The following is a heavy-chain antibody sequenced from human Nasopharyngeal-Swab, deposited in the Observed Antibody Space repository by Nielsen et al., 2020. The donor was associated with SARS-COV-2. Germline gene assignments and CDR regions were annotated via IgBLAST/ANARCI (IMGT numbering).Heavy chain of an antibody. V-gene: IGHV3-9*01. D-gene: IGHD1-26*01. CDR2: ISWNSGSI. J-gene: IGHJ4*02. Sequence: SLKISCAASGFTFDDYAMHWVRQAPGKGLEWVSGISWNSGSIGYADSVKGRFTISRDNAKNSLYLQMNSLRAEDTALYYCATHGSGSYWDYWGQGTLVTVSS. CDR3: ATHGSGSYWDY. CDR1: GFTFDDYA.